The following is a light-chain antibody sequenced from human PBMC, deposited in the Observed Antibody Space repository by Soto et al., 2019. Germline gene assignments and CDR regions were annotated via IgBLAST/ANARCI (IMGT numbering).Light chain of an antibody. CDR2: DAS. CDR3: QHRSNWPWT. J-gene: IGKJ1*01. V-gene: IGKV3-11*01. Sequence: IVLTQSPATLSLSPGERATLSCSASQSVSNFLAWYQQKPGQAPRLLISDASNRATGIPGRFSCSGWGTDFSLTSSSLEPEDFAVDYCQHRSNWPWTFGHGTKVEIK. CDR1: QSVSNF.